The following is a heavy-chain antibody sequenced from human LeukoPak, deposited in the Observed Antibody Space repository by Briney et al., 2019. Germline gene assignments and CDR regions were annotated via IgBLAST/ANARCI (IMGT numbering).Heavy chain of an antibody. Sequence: ASVKVSCKASGYTFTSYDINWVRQATGQGLEWMGWISAYNGNTNYAQKLQGRVTMTTDTSTSTAYMELSSLRSEDTAVYYCATDQGRFGDPSFDYWGQGTLVTVSS. D-gene: IGHD3-10*01. CDR1: GYTFTSYD. J-gene: IGHJ4*02. CDR3: ATDQGRFGDPSFDY. CDR2: ISAYNGNT. V-gene: IGHV1-18*01.